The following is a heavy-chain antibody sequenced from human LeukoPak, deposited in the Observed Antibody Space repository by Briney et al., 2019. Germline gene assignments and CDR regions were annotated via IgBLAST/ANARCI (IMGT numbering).Heavy chain of an antibody. CDR3: ARDWSGDDY. V-gene: IGHV3-21*01. D-gene: IGHD3-3*01. Sequence: GGSLRLSCGVSGFTFSSYSMSWVRQAPGKGLEWVSSISSSSTYIYYVDSVKGRFTISRDDAKNSLYLQMNSLRAEDTALYYCARDWSGDDYWGQGALVTVSS. CDR2: ISSSSTYI. CDR1: GFTFSSYS. J-gene: IGHJ4*02.